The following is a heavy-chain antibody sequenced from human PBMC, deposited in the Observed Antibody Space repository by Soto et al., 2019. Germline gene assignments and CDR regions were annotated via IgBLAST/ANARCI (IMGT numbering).Heavy chain of an antibody. CDR3: AKDITMVRGILKWFDP. J-gene: IGHJ5*02. Sequence: QVQLVESGGGVVQPGRSLTLSCAASGFIFSNYGMHWVRQAPGKGLEWVALISYDGSNEYYVDSVKGRFTISRDNSLHTLYLEMHSLRAEDTAVYYCAKDITMVRGILKWFDPWGQGTQVTVSS. D-gene: IGHD3-10*01. V-gene: IGHV3-30*18. CDR1: GFIFSNYG. CDR2: ISYDGSNE.